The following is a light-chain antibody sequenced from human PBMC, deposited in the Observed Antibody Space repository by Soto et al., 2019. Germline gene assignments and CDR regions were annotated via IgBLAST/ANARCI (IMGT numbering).Light chain of an antibody. CDR1: QSINNN. V-gene: IGKV3-15*01. CDR2: DAS. Sequence: EIVMTQSPATLSVSPGERATLSCRASQSINNNLVWYQQKPGQAPRLLIYDASTRATGIAARFSGSGSGTEFTLTISSLQSEDFAVYHCQQYNEWPPLTFGGGTKVGIK. J-gene: IGKJ4*01. CDR3: QQYNEWPPLT.